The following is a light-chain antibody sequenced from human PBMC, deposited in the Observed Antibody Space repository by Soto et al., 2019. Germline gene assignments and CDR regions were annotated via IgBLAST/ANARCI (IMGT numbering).Light chain of an antibody. CDR3: VLYLGNGVSV. J-gene: IGLJ2*01. V-gene: IGLV8-61*01. Sequence: QTVVTQEPSVSVSPGGTVTLSCGLNSGSVSTSYSPTWYQQTPGQAPRTLIYTTDTRSSGVPDRFSGSILGNKAALTITGAQPHAESDYYYVLYLGNGVSVFGGGTKLTVL. CDR1: SGSVSTSYS. CDR2: TTD.